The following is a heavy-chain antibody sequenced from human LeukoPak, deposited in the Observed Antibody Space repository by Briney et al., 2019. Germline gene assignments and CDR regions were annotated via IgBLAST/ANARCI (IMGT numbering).Heavy chain of an antibody. CDR3: ARGYSSGWYNY. CDR1: GGSISNTNW. Sequence: SGTLSLTCGVSGGSISNTNWWSWVRQPPGQGLEWIGEISLTGLTHYNPSLESRVTISVDTSKNQFSLKLSSVTAADTAVYYCARGYSSGWYNYWGQGTLVTVSS. V-gene: IGHV4-4*02. J-gene: IGHJ4*02. D-gene: IGHD6-19*01. CDR2: ISLTGLT.